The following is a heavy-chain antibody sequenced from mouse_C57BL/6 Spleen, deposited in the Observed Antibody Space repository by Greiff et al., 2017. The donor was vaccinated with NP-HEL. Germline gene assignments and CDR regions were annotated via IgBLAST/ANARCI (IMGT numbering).Heavy chain of an antibody. V-gene: IGHV1-64*01. CDR2: IHPNSGST. CDR1: GYTFTSYW. CDR3: ARGELGPYYFDY. D-gene: IGHD4-1*01. J-gene: IGHJ2*01. Sequence: VQLQQPGAELVKPGASVKLSCKASGYTFTSYWMHWVKQRPGQGLEWIGMIHPNSGSTNYNEKFKSKATLTVDKSSSTAYMQLSSLTSEDSAVYYCARGELGPYYFDYWGQGTTLTVSS.